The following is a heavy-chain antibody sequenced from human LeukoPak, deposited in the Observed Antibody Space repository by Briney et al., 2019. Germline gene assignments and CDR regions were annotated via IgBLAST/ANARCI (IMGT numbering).Heavy chain of an antibody. Sequence: SGPTLVKPTETLTLTCTFSGFSLTNHGEGVGWIRQAPGKPLEWLSLIYWDDDKRHSPSLKNRVIITKDAAKNQVVLTLTNMDSVDTATYFCAHRDLTGDTFDFWGPGTMITVSS. D-gene: IGHD1-14*01. V-gene: IGHV2-5*02. CDR2: IYWDDDK. CDR1: GFSLTNHGEG. J-gene: IGHJ3*01. CDR3: AHRDLTGDTFDF.